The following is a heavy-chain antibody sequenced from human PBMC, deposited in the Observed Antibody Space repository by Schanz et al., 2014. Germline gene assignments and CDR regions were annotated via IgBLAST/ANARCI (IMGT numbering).Heavy chain of an antibody. V-gene: IGHV3-30*04. CDR1: GFSFSGFA. CDR2: VSHDGFTK. CDR3: ATDYSGGGCHI. J-gene: IGHJ3*02. Sequence: QVQLVESGGGFVKPGGSLRLSCVASGFSFSGFAVHWVRQAPGKGLEWVSIVSHDGFTKHYADSVRGRFTLSRDNSKNTVYLQMNSLRAEDTALYFCATDYSGGGCHIWGQGTMVTVSS. D-gene: IGHD5-12*01.